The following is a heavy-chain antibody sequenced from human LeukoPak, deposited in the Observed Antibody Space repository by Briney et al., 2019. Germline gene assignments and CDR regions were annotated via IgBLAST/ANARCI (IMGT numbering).Heavy chain of an antibody. CDR2: IKTDGSLI. CDR3: AKLRLYYYGSGSYYNDY. D-gene: IGHD3-10*01. CDR1: GFTFSSYW. J-gene: IGHJ4*02. Sequence: GGSLRLSCVASGFTFSSYWMTWVRQAPGKGLEWVANIKTDGSLIYYVDSVKGRFTISRDNAKNSLYLQMNSLRAEDTAVYYCAKLRLYYYGSGSYYNDYWGQGTLVTVSS. V-gene: IGHV3-7*03.